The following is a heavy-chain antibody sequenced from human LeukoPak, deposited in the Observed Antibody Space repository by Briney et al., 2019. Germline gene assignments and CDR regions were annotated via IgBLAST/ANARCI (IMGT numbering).Heavy chain of an antibody. J-gene: IGHJ4*02. CDR1: GFTFNSYS. CDR3: ARKVYSNTWRTTVDLDY. Sequence: PGGSLRLSCAASGFTFNSYSMNWVRQAPGKGLEWVSSISSGSSHIYYADSVKGRFTISRDNANNSLYLQMNSLRAEDTAIYYCARKVYSNTWRTTVDLDYWGQGTLVTVSS. CDR2: ISSGSSHI. V-gene: IGHV3-21*01. D-gene: IGHD6-13*01.